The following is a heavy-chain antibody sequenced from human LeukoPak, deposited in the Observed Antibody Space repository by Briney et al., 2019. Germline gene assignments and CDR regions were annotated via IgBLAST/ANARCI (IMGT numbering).Heavy chain of an antibody. J-gene: IGHJ6*02. Sequence: PSETLSLTCTVSGGSISSYYWSWIRQPPGKGLEWIGYIYYSGSTNYNPSLKSRVTISVDTSKNQFSLKLSSVTAADTAVYYCARDSNSGGINASMRYYYYGMDVWGQGITVTVSS. CDR3: ARDSNSGGINASMRYYYYGMDV. V-gene: IGHV4-59*01. CDR1: GGSISSYY. D-gene: IGHD1-26*01. CDR2: IYYSGST.